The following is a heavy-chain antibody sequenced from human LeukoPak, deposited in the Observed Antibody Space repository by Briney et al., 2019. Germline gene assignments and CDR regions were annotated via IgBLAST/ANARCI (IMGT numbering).Heavy chain of an antibody. CDR2: IYYSGST. CDR1: GGSISSYY. Sequence: SETLSLTCTASGGSISSYYWSWLRQPPGKGLEWIGYIYYSGSTNYNPSLKSRVTISVDTSKNQFSLKLSSVTAADTAVYYCARDRLLWFGDPGNWGQGTLVTVSS. V-gene: IGHV4-59*01. J-gene: IGHJ4*02. CDR3: ARDRLLWFGDPGN. D-gene: IGHD3-10*01.